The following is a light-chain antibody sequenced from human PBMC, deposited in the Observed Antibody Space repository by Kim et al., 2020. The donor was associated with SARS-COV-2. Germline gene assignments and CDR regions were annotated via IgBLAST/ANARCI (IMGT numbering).Light chain of an antibody. CDR1: TSNIGNNY. CDR2: KND. J-gene: IGLJ2*01. Sequence: PGQMVTFSCSGRTSNIGNNYVSWYQQLPGMAPKLLIYKNDQRPSGVPDRFSGSKSGTSASLAISGLRSEDEADYYCAAWDDSLRGVFGGGTQLTVL. V-gene: IGLV1-47*01. CDR3: AAWDDSLRGV.